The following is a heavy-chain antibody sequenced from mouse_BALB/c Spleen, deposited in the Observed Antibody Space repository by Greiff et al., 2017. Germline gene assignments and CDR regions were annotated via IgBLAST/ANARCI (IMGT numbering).Heavy chain of an antibody. Sequence: VQLQQSGAELVRPGTSVKVSCKASGYAFTNYLIEWVKQRPGQGLEWIGVINPGSGGTNYNEKFKGKATLTADKSSSTAYMQLSSLTSDDSAVYFCASKITTFAYWGQGTLVTVSA. CDR2: INPGSGGT. J-gene: IGHJ3*01. D-gene: IGHD2-4*01. CDR3: ASKITTFAY. CDR1: GYAFTNYL. V-gene: IGHV1-54*01.